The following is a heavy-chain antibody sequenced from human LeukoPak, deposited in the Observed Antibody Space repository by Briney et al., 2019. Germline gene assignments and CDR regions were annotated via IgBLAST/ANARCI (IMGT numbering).Heavy chain of an antibody. Sequence: SGGSLRLSCAASGFTFSDYYMRWVRQAPGKGLEGVSYISSSGSNIYYADSVKGRFTISRDNAKNSLYLQMNSLRAEDTAVYYCAHAPPEELWSNFDYWGQGTLVTVSS. CDR3: AHAPPEELWSNFDY. D-gene: IGHD5-18*01. CDR1: GFTFSDYY. CDR2: ISSSGSNI. J-gene: IGHJ4*02. V-gene: IGHV3-11*04.